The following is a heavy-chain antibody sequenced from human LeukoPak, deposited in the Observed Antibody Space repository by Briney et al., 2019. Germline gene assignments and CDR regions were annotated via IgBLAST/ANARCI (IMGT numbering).Heavy chain of an antibody. CDR2: INPNSGGT. J-gene: IGHJ4*02. V-gene: IGHV1-2*02. Sequence: GASVKVSCKASGYTFTGYYMHWVRQAPGQGLEWMGWINPNSGGTNYAQKFQERVTITRDMSTSTAYMELSSLRSEDTAVYYCAALDTADCGWGQGTLVTVSS. D-gene: IGHD5-18*01. CDR3: AALDTADCG. CDR1: GYTFTGYY.